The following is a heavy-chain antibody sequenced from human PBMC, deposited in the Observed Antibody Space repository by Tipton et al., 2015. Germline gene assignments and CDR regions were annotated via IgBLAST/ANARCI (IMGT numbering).Heavy chain of an antibody. CDR2: IQYSGGT. CDR1: SDSINKYY. Sequence: GLVKPSETLSLTCTVSSDSINKYYWSWIRQPPGKELQWIGYIQYSGGTNYNPSLESRVSMSVDTSKTQFSLEMRSVTATDTAVYYCARDSFGYYSFDSWGPGTLVTVSS. J-gene: IGHJ4*02. V-gene: IGHV4-59*01. CDR3: ARDSFGYYSFDS. D-gene: IGHD5-18*01.